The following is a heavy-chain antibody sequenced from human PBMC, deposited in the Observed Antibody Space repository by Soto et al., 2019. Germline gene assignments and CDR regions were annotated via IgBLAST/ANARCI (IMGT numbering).Heavy chain of an antibody. D-gene: IGHD2-8*01. CDR1: GDSVSSGGYY. CDR3: ARENFGVIIHEAIDL. V-gene: IGHV4-31*03. CDR2: IYDSETT. Sequence: QVQLQESGPGLVMPSQTLSLTCTVSGDSVSSGGYYWNWIRQHPGRGLEWLGYIYDSETTYYNTSLESRLSISVYASKNQFPLKVTSLTPADTAVYYCARENFGVIIHEAIDLWGQGTMVTVSS. J-gene: IGHJ3*01.